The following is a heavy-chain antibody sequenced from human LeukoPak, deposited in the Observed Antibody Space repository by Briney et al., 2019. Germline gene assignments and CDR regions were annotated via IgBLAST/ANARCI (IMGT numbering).Heavy chain of an antibody. J-gene: IGHJ6*03. V-gene: IGHV4-38-2*02. Sequence: VKPSETLSLTCAVSGYSISSGYYWGWIRQPPGKGLEWIGSIYHSGSTNYNPSLKSRVTISVDTSKNQFSLKLSSVTAADTAVYYCARDTANYYDSSGYYPNYYYYYMDVWGKGTTVTVSS. CDR2: IYHSGST. CDR1: GYSISSGYY. CDR3: ARDTANYYDSSGYYPNYYYYYMDV. D-gene: IGHD3-22*01.